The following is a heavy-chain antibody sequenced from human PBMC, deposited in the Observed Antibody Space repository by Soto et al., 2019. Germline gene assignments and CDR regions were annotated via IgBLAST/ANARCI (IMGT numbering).Heavy chain of an antibody. Sequence: EVQLLESGGDLVQPGGSLRLSCVASGFTFSSYAMNWVRQAPGKGLEWVSTISGSGSSTSYADSVKGRFSISRDNPKTTLFLQVNSLRAEDTAVYYCAKGTEAVAGNYFDLWGRGTLVTVSS. D-gene: IGHD6-19*01. CDR3: AKGTEAVAGNYFDL. CDR2: ISGSGSST. J-gene: IGHJ2*01. CDR1: GFTFSSYA. V-gene: IGHV3-23*01.